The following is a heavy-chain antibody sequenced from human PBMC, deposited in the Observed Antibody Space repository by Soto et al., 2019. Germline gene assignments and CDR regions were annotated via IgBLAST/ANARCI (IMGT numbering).Heavy chain of an antibody. Sequence: QVQLVQSGAEVKKPGASVKVSCKASGYTITRHWMHWVRQAPGQGLEWMAVINPSGDFTIYAQKLQGRVTVTRDTYTSTVYMELSSLRSQDTAVYHCARDNSYDSGGAKGWYFDLWGRGTLVTVSS. D-gene: IGHD3-22*01. CDR1: GYTITRHW. V-gene: IGHV1-46*04. CDR3: ARDNSYDSGGAKGWYFDL. J-gene: IGHJ2*01. CDR2: INPSGDFT.